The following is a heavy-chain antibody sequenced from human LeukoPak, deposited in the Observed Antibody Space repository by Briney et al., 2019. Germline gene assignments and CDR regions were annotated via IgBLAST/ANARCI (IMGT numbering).Heavy chain of an antibody. Sequence: GGSLRLSXAASGFTFSSYSMNWVRQAPGKGLEWVSSISSSSSYIYYADSVKGRFTISRDNAKNPLYLQMNSLRAEDTAVYYCARRRHAYYYDSSGHFDYWGQGTLVTVSS. CDR1: GFTFSSYS. D-gene: IGHD3-22*01. V-gene: IGHV3-21*01. CDR2: ISSSSSYI. CDR3: ARRRHAYYYDSSGHFDY. J-gene: IGHJ4*02.